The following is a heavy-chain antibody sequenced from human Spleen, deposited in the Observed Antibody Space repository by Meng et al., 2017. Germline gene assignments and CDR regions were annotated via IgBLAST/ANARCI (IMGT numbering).Heavy chain of an antibody. V-gene: IGHV3-33*08. J-gene: IGHJ3*02. D-gene: IGHD3-22*01. CDR3: ARDVATSYYFDAFDM. CDR2: IWYDGSNT. Sequence: GESLKISCAASGFTFSTSWMSWVRQAPGKGLEWLALIWYDGSNTYYGDSVKGRFTISRDNSKNTVYLQMSSLRVEDTAVYYCARDVATSYYFDAFDMWGQGTMVTVSS. CDR1: GFTFSTSW.